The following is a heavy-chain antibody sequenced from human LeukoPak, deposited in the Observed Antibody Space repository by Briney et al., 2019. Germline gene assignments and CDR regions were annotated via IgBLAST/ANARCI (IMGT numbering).Heavy chain of an antibody. D-gene: IGHD6-13*01. J-gene: IGHJ6*02. Sequence: GGSLRLSCAASGFTFSSYAMSWVRQAPGKGLEWVSAISGSGSSTYYADSVKGRFTISRDNSKNTLYLQMNSLRAEDTAVYYCAKDSAEVIAAAGTSLYYYGMDVWGQGTTVTVSS. V-gene: IGHV3-23*01. CDR1: GFTFSSYA. CDR3: AKDSAEVIAAAGTSLYYYGMDV. CDR2: ISGSGSST.